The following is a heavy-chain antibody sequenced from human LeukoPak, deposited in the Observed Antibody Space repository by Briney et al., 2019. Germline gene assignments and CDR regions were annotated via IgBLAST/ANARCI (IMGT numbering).Heavy chain of an antibody. V-gene: IGHV4-59*01. CDR1: GGSISSYY. Sequence: PSETLSLTCTVSGGSISSYYWSWIRQPPGKGLEWIGYIYYSGSTNYNPSLKSRVTISVDTSKNQFSLKLSSVTAADTAVYYCARFYGSGIWTWFDPWGQGTLVTVSS. D-gene: IGHD3-10*01. CDR3: ARFYGSGIWTWFDP. CDR2: IYYSGST. J-gene: IGHJ5*02.